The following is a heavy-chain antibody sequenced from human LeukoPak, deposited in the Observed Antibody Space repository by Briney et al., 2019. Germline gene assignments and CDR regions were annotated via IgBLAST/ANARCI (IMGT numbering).Heavy chain of an antibody. D-gene: IGHD6-13*01. Sequence: PGRSLRLSCAASGFTFSSYGMHWVRQAPGKGLEWVSAISGSGGSTYYADSVKGRFTISRDNSKNTLYLQMNSLRAEDTAVYYCAKTRAAAANYYYGMDVWGQGTTVTVSS. CDR2: ISGSGGST. J-gene: IGHJ6*02. V-gene: IGHV3-23*01. CDR3: AKTRAAAANYYYGMDV. CDR1: GFTFSSYG.